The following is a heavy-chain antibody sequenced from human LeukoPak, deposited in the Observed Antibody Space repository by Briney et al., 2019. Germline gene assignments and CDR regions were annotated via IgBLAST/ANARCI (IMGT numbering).Heavy chain of an antibody. Sequence: GGSLRLSCAASGFTFSNAWMSWVRQAPGKGLEWVGRIKSKTDGGTTDYAAPVKGRFTISRDDSKNTLYLQMNSLKTEDTAVYYCTTEPYSYGYRGTYYFDYWGQGTLVTVSS. D-gene: IGHD5-18*01. J-gene: IGHJ4*02. CDR3: TTEPYSYGYRGTYYFDY. CDR1: GFTFSNAW. V-gene: IGHV3-15*01. CDR2: IKSKTDGGTT.